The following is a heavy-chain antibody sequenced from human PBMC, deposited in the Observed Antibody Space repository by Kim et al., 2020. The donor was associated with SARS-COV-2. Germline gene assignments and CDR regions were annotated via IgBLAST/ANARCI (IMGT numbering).Heavy chain of an antibody. CDR3: ARFAITMVRNGMDV. CDR1: GFTFSSYG. CDR2: ISYDGSNK. D-gene: IGHD3-10*01. Sequence: GGSLRLSCAASGFTFSSYGMHWVRQAPGKGLEWVAVISYDGSNKYYADSVKGRFTISRDNSKNTLYLQMNSLRAEDTAVYYCARFAITMVRNGMDVWGQG. V-gene: IGHV3-33*05. J-gene: IGHJ6*02.